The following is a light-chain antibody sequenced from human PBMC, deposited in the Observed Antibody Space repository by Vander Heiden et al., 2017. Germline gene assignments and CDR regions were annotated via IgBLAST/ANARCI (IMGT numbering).Light chain of an antibody. Sequence: DIVMTQSPYSLAVSLGERATIRCQSSQSVLYSAKNKNYLAWYQQKPGQPPKLLIYWASTRESGVPDRFTGSGSGTDFILTISSLQAEDVAVYYCQQYYSNPPTFGGGTKVEIE. J-gene: IGKJ4*01. CDR1: QSVLYSAKNKNY. CDR3: QQYYSNPPT. V-gene: IGKV4-1*01. CDR2: WAS.